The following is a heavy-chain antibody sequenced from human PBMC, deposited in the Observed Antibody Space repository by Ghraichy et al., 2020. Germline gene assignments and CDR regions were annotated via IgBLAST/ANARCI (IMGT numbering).Heavy chain of an antibody. J-gene: IGHJ4*02. V-gene: IGHV3-48*03. Sequence: GGSLRLSCVGSGFTFSNYQMNWVRQAPGKGLEWISYISSDGCSDIYYADSVKGGFTISKDNAKNSLYLQMHSLRAEDTAMYYCATYGSYWSFDNWGQGTLVTVSS. D-gene: IGHD2-8*02. CDR1: GFTFSNYQ. CDR2: ISSDGCSDI. CDR3: ATYGSYWSFDN.